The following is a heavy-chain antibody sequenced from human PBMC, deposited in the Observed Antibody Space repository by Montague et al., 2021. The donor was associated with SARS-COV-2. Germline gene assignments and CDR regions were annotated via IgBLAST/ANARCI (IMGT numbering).Heavy chain of an antibody. Sequence: TLSLTSTVSGGAISDGNYYWSWVRQPAGKGLEWIGRIYVTGNSKSNPSLKSRVTMSIDTAKHQFYLNLTSVTAADTAVYYCVGDAYDPLDGHWGQGTLVTVSS. J-gene: IGHJ4*02. CDR2: IYVTGNS. CDR3: VGDAYDPLDGH. V-gene: IGHV4-61*02. CDR1: GGAISDGNYY. D-gene: IGHD3-3*01.